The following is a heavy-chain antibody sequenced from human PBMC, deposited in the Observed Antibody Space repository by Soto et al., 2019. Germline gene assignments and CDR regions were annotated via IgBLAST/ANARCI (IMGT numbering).Heavy chain of an antibody. CDR3: AREWVREGWFDP. V-gene: IGHV1-3*01. J-gene: IGHJ5*02. CDR1: GYRFSDYA. CDR2: INAGNGNT. Sequence: SVKVSCKASGYRFSDYAMHWVRQAPGQRLEWMGWINAGNGNTKYSQKFQGRVTFTRDTPANTAYMELSSLRSEDTAVYYCAREWVREGWFDPWGKGTLVTVST.